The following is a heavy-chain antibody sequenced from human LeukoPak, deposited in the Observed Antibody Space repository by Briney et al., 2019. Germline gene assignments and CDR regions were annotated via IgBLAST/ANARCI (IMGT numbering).Heavy chain of an antibody. CDR1: GFTFSSYG. CDR3: AKNPSWYSSSSGDYFDY. J-gene: IGHJ4*02. V-gene: IGHV3-30*02. D-gene: IGHD6-6*01. CDR2: IRYDGSNK. Sequence: GGSLRLSCAASGFTFSSYGMHWVRQAPGKGLEWVAFIRYDGSNKYYADSVKGRFTISRDNSKNTLYLQMNSLRAEDTAVYYCAKNPSWYSSSSGDYFDYWGQGTLVTVSS.